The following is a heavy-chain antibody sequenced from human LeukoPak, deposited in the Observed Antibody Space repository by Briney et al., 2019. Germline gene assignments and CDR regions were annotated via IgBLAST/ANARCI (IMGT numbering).Heavy chain of an antibody. Sequence: GVSLRLSCAASGFTFSSYSMNWVRQAPGKGLEWVSSISKSSSYIYYADSVKGRFTISRDNAKNSLYLQMNSMRAEDTAVYYCARESCSSPSCVDYWGQGTLVTVSS. CDR2: ISKSSSYI. J-gene: IGHJ4*02. D-gene: IGHD2-2*01. V-gene: IGHV3-21*01. CDR3: ARESCSSPSCVDY. CDR1: GFTFSSYS.